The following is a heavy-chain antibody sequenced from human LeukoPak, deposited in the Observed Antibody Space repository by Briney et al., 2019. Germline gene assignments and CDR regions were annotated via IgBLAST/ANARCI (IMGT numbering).Heavy chain of an antibody. CDR2: IYYSGST. Sequence: SETLSLTCTVSGGSISSYYWSWIRQPPGKGLEWIGYIYYSGSTNYNPSLKSRVTISVDTSKNQFSLKLSSVTAADTAVYYCAREAGIVGATYYFDYWGQGTLVTVSS. CDR3: AREAGIVGATYYFDY. CDR1: GGSISSYY. V-gene: IGHV4-59*01. D-gene: IGHD1-26*01. J-gene: IGHJ4*02.